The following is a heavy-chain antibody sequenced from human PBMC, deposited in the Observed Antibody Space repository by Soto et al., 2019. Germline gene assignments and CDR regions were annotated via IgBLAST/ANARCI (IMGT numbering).Heavy chain of an antibody. J-gene: IGHJ5*02. CDR1: GYTFTSYA. Sequence: ASVKVSCKASGYTFTSYAMHWVRQAPGQRLEWMGWINAGNGNTKYSQKFQGRVTITRDTSASTAYMELSSLRSEDTAVYYCARDRIAAAGINWLDPWGQGTLVTVSS. V-gene: IGHV1-3*01. D-gene: IGHD6-13*01. CDR3: ARDRIAAAGINWLDP. CDR2: INAGNGNT.